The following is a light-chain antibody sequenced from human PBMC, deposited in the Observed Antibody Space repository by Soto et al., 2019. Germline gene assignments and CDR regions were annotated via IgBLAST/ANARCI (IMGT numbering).Light chain of an antibody. CDR2: GAS. J-gene: IGKJ1*01. CDR3: QQYNKWPPIT. Sequence: EVVMTQSPDTLSVSPGERATLSCRASQSVSSNLAWYQQKPGQAPRLVIYGASTRATGIPARFSGSGSGTEFTLTISSLQSEDFAVYYCQQYNKWPPITFGQGTKVDIK. CDR1: QSVSSN. V-gene: IGKV3-15*01.